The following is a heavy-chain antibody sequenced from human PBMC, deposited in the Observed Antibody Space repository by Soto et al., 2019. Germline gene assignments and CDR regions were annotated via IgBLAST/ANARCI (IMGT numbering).Heavy chain of an antibody. CDR1: GYTFTSYG. Sequence: ASVKVSCKASGYTFTSYGISWVRQAPGRGLEWMGWISAYNGNTNYAQKLQGRVTMTTDTSTSTAYMELRSLRSDDTAVYYCARGYCSSTSCYVPYYYYYMDVWGKGTTVTVSS. V-gene: IGHV1-18*01. CDR2: ISAYNGNT. D-gene: IGHD2-2*01. J-gene: IGHJ6*03. CDR3: ARGYCSSTSCYVPYYYYYMDV.